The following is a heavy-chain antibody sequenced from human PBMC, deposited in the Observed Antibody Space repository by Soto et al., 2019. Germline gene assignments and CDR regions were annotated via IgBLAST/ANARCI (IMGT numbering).Heavy chain of an antibody. CDR1: GFTFSSYS. CDR3: AREADILNWFDP. Sequence: GPLRLSCAASGFTFSSYSMNWVRQAPGKGLEWVSYISSSSSTIYYADSVKGRFTISRDNAKNSLYLQMNSLRAEDTAVYYCAREADILNWFDPWGQGTLVTVSS. CDR2: ISSSSSTI. D-gene: IGHD3-9*01. V-gene: IGHV3-48*01. J-gene: IGHJ5*02.